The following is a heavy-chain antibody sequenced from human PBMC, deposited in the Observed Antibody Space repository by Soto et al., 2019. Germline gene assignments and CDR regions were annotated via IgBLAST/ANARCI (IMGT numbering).Heavy chain of an antibody. J-gene: IGHJ4*02. CDR2: ILHYGSNK. V-gene: IGHV3-33*01. CDR1: GITFATYG. D-gene: IGHD3-10*01. CDR3: AREESYGVTFDY. Sequence: GGSLRLSCAASGITFATYGMHWVRQAPGKGLEWVGLILHYGSNKYYADSVKGRFTISRDNSNNTVYLQMDRLRAEDTAEYYCAREESYGVTFDYWGQGTLVTVSS.